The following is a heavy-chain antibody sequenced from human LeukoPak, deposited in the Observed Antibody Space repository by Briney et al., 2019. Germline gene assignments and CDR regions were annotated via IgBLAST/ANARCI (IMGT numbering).Heavy chain of an antibody. CDR3: AKATVTRYYFDY. D-gene: IGHD4-17*01. J-gene: IGHJ4*02. CDR1: GFAFSNYA. Sequence: GGSLRLSCAASGFAFSNYAMNWVRQAPGKGLEWVAAISGDGGSTNYADSVKGRFTISRGNSKNTLYLQVNSLRAEDTAVYYCAKATVTRYYFDYWGQGTLVTVSS. V-gene: IGHV3-23*01. CDR2: ISGDGGST.